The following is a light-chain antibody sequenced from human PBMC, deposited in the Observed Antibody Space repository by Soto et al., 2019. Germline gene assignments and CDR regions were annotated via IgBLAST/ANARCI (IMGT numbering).Light chain of an antibody. J-gene: IGKJ1*01. V-gene: IGKV3-11*01. CDR1: QSVSTS. CDR3: HQRSSWPRT. CDR2: DAS. Sequence: EIVLTQSPATLSLSPGERAALSCRASQSVSTSLAWYQQKPGQAPRLLIYDASHRATGIPARFSGSGSGTEFTLTISSLEPGDFAVYYCHQRSSWPRTLGQGTKVEIK.